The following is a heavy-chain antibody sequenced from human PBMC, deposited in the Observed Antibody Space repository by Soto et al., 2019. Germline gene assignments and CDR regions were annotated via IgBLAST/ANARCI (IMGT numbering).Heavy chain of an antibody. Sequence: QVQLQGSDPRLLKPSETLSLTCTVSGASVTSYYWGWIRQPAGKGLDWIGRIYTSGNTDYNPSLQSRVALSLETSQNQVSLKLSSVTAADTAIYYCARDGVGPHGMDVWGQGTTVTVSS. CDR2: IYTSGNT. CDR3: ARDGVGPHGMDV. D-gene: IGHD2-8*01. J-gene: IGHJ6*02. V-gene: IGHV4-4*07. CDR1: GASVTSYY.